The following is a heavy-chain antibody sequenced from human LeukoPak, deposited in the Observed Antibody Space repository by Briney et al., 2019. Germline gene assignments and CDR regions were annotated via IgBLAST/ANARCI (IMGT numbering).Heavy chain of an antibody. J-gene: IGHJ4*02. Sequence: ASVKVSCKASGYTFTNYGISWVRQAPGQGLEWMGWINPNSGGTNYAQKFQGRVTKTRDTSISTAYMELSRLRSDDTAVYYCARVGGARPLSGPLDYWGQGTLVTVSS. CDR1: GYTFTNYG. CDR3: ARVGGARPLSGPLDY. V-gene: IGHV1-2*02. CDR2: INPNSGGT. D-gene: IGHD6-6*01.